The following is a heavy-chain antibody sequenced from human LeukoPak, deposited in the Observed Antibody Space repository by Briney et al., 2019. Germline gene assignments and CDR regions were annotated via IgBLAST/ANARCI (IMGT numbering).Heavy chain of an antibody. V-gene: IGHV1-2*06. Sequence: ASVKVSCKASGYTFTGYYMHWVRQAPGQGLEWMGRINPNSGGTNYAQKLQGRVTMTTDTSTSTAYMELRSLRSDDTAVYYCARLREGWYSSSWPDYWGQGTLVTVSS. CDR1: GYTFTGYY. J-gene: IGHJ4*02. D-gene: IGHD6-13*01. CDR3: ARLREGWYSSSWPDY. CDR2: INPNSGGT.